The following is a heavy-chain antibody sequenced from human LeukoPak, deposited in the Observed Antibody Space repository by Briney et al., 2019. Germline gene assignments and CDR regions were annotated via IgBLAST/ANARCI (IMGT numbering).Heavy chain of an antibody. Sequence: PGGSLRLSCAASGFTFSSYAMSWVRQAPGKGLEWVSAISGSGGSTYYAGSVKGRFTISRDNSKNTLYLQMNSLRAEDTAVYYCAKFDLYDYVWGSYNDWGQGTLVTVSS. D-gene: IGHD3-16*01. CDR2: ISGSGGST. CDR3: AKFDLYDYVWGSYND. J-gene: IGHJ4*02. V-gene: IGHV3-23*01. CDR1: GFTFSSYA.